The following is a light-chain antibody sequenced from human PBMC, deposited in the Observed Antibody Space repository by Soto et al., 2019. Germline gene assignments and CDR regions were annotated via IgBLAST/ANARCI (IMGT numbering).Light chain of an antibody. CDR3: QHYNSYPRT. J-gene: IGKJ1*01. V-gene: IGKV1-5*03. Sequence: DIHMTQSPSTLSGSVGDRVTITCRASQTISSWLAWYQQKPGKAPKLLIYKASTLKSGVPSRFSGSGSGTEFTLTISSLQPDDFATYYCQHYNSYPRTFGQGTKVDIK. CDR2: KAS. CDR1: QTISSW.